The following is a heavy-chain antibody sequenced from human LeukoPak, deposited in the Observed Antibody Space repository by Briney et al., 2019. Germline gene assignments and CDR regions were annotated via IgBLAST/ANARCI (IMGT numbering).Heavy chain of an antibody. CDR2: ISYIGTT. D-gene: IGHD2-15*01. V-gene: IGHV4-59*12. CDR3: ARRNRYCNGGSCAHHHDS. CDR1: GGSISSYY. J-gene: IGHJ4*02. Sequence: PSETLSLTCTVSGGSISSYYRGWIRQSPGKGLEWIAEISYIGTTFYNPSLESRVSISLDTSKNQFSLKLNGVTAADMALYYCARRNRYCNGGSCAHHHDSWGQGTLVIVSS.